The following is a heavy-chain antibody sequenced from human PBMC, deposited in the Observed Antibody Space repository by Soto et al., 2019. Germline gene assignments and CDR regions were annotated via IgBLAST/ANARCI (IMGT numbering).Heavy chain of an antibody. Sequence: QVQLVQSGAEVKKPGSSVKVSCKASGGTFSSYAISWVRQAPGQGLEWMGGIIPIFGTANYAQKFQGRVTITADESTSTAYMELSSLRSEDTAVYYCARGSTMVRGRPYNWFDPWGQGTLVTVSS. D-gene: IGHD3-10*01. V-gene: IGHV1-69*01. CDR1: GGTFSSYA. J-gene: IGHJ5*02. CDR3: ARGSTMVRGRPYNWFDP. CDR2: IIPIFGTA.